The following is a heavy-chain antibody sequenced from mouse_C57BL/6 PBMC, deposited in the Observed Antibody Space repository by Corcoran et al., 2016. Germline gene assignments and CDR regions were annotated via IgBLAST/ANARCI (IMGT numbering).Heavy chain of an antibody. Sequence: EVQLQQSGPELGKPGASVKISCKASGYTFTDYYMNWVKQSHGKSLEWIGDINPNNGGTSYNQKFKGKATLTVDKSSSTAYMELRSLTSEDSAVYYCARYLITTVVDWYFDVWGTGTTVTVSS. V-gene: IGHV1-26*01. CDR2: INPNNGGT. CDR1: GYTFTDYY. CDR3: ARYLITTVVDWYFDV. D-gene: IGHD1-1*01. J-gene: IGHJ1*03.